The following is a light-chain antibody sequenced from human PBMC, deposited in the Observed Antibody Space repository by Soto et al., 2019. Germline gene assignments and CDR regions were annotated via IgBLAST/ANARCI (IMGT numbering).Light chain of an antibody. J-gene: IGKJ1*01. CDR3: MQATHWPWT. CDR1: QSLVSSNGNTF. Sequence: DVVMTQSPLSLPVTLGQPASISCRSSQSLVSSNGNTFLIWFQQRPGQSPRRLIYKVSNLHSAVPDSFTGTGSGTDFPLEISRVEAEDVGVYYCMQATHWPWTFGQGNKVEIK. CDR2: KVS. V-gene: IGKV2-30*01.